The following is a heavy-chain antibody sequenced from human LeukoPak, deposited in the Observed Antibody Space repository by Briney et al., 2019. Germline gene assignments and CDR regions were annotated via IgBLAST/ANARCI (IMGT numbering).Heavy chain of an antibody. Sequence: GGSLRLSCAASGFTFSYYSMNWVRQAPGKGLEWVSSITGSSSYIYYVDSVKGRFTISSDNAKNSLYLQMNSLRAEDTAMYYCARDREWAGYDRRGVDYWGQGALVTVSS. CDR3: ARDREWAGYDRRGVDY. V-gene: IGHV3-21*01. J-gene: IGHJ4*02. CDR2: ITGSSSYI. CDR1: GFTFSYYS. D-gene: IGHD5-12*01.